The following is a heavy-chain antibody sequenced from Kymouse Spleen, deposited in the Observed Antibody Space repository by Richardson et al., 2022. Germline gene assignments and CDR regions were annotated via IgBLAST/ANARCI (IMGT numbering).Heavy chain of an antibody. D-gene: IGHD1-7*01. CDR3: AREATGTTNYYYGMDV. CDR1: GYTFTSYA. CDR2: INAGNGNT. J-gene: IGHJ6*02. Sequence: QVQLVQSGAEVKKPGASVKVSCKASGYTFTSYAMHWVRQAPGQRLEWMGWINAGNGNTKYSQKFQGRVTITRDTSASTAYMELSSLRSEDTAVYYCAREATGTTNYYYGMDVWGQGTTVTVSS. V-gene: IGHV1-3*01.